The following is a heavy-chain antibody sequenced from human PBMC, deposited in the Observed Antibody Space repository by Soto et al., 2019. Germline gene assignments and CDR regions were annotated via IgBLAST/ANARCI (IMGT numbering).Heavy chain of an antibody. J-gene: IGHJ4*02. Sequence: VASVKVSCKASGYTFTSYAMHWVRQAPGQRLEWMGWINAGNGNTKYSQKFQGRVTITRDTSASTAYMELSSLRSEDTAVYYCARGYLYCSSTSCYALAFDYWGQGTLVTVSS. CDR2: INAGNGNT. D-gene: IGHD2-2*01. CDR3: ARGYLYCSSTSCYALAFDY. CDR1: GYTFTSYA. V-gene: IGHV1-3*01.